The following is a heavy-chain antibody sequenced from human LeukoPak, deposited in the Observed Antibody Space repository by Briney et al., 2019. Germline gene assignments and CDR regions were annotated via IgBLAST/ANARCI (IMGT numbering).Heavy chain of an antibody. CDR2: IYYSGST. CDR1: GGSISSNSYY. D-gene: IGHD6-6*01. Sequence: PSETLSLTCTVSGGSISSNSYYWGWIRQPPGKGLEWIGSIYYSGSTYYNPYLKRRVTISVDTSKNQFSLKLSSVTAADTAVYYCARRVAAPSGGWFDPWGQGTLVTVSS. V-gene: IGHV4-39*01. J-gene: IGHJ5*02. CDR3: ARRVAAPSGGWFDP.